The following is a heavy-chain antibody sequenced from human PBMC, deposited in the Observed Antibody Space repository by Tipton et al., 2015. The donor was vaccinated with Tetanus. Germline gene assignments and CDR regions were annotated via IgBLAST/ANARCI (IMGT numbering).Heavy chain of an antibody. CDR3: ARDLGLRSCGVDV. D-gene: IGHD5-12*01. V-gene: IGHV6-1*01. J-gene: IGHJ6*02. CDR1: GDSVSSPIAA. Sequence: GLVKPSQTLSLTCAISGDSVSSPIAAWNWIRQSPSRGLEWLGRTLYRSKWIYDYAVSVRGRITIRPDTSRNQCSLQLNSVIPEDTAIYYCARDLGLRSCGVDVWGQGTTVTVSS. CDR2: TLYRSKWIY.